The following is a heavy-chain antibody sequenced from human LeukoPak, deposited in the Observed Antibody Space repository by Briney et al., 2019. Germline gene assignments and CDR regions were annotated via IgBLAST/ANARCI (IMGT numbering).Heavy chain of an antibody. CDR3: ARGLKVVVITADAFDI. Sequence: SGGSLRLSCAASVFTFSSYWMHWVRHAPGKGLVWVSRINSDGSSTSYADSVKGRFTISRDNAKNTLYLQMNSLRAEDTAVYYCARGLKVVVITADAFDIWGQGTMVTVSS. CDR2: INSDGSST. D-gene: IGHD3-22*01. V-gene: IGHV3-74*01. CDR1: VFTFSSYW. J-gene: IGHJ3*02.